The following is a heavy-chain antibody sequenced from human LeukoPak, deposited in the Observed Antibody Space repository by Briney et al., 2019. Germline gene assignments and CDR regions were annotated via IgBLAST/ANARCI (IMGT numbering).Heavy chain of an antibody. CDR1: GYTFINYG. CDR3: ARVAGVSYNYFDS. D-gene: IGHD1-26*01. CDR2: ISAYTGTT. Sequence: GASVKVSCKASGYTFINYGLTWVRQAPGQGFEWMGWISAYTGTTNYAQKLQGRVTMTTDTSTSTAYMELRSLRSDDTAVYFCARVAGVSYNYFDSWGQGTLVTVSS. V-gene: IGHV1-18*01. J-gene: IGHJ4*02.